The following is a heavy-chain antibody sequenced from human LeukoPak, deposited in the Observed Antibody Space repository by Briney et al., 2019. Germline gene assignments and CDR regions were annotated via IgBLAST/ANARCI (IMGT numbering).Heavy chain of an antibody. CDR2: IIPIFGTA. D-gene: IGHD2-2*01. CDR3: ARDLVVPPNPYFDY. V-gene: IGHV1-69*05. J-gene: IGHJ4*02. Sequence: SVKVSCKASGGTFSSYAISWVRQAPGQGLEWMGRIIPIFGTANYAQKFQGRVTITTDESTSTAYMELSSLRSEDTVVYYCARDLVVPPNPYFDYWGQGTLVTVSS. CDR1: GGTFSSYA.